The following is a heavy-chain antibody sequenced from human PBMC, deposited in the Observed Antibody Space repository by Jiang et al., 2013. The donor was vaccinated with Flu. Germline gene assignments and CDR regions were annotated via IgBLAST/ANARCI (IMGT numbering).Heavy chain of an antibody. CDR1: GGSISNYY. CDR3: ARTSRMAGTDY. CDR2: IYYSGST. Sequence: SLTCTVSGGSISNYYWSWIRQPPGKGLEWIAYIYYSGSTNYNPSLKSRVTISVDTSKNQFSLKLSSVTAADTAVYYCARTSRMAGTDYWGQGTLVTVSS. J-gene: IGHJ4*02. V-gene: IGHV4-59*01. D-gene: IGHD5-24*01.